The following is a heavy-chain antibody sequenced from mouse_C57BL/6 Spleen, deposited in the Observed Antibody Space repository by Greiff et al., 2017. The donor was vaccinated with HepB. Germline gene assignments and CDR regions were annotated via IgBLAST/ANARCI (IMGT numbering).Heavy chain of an antibody. CDR3: ANFPDYYGSSYDLAWFAY. D-gene: IGHD1-1*01. Sequence: QVQLKESGAELMKPGASVKLSCKATGYTFTGYWIEWVKQRPGHGLEWIGEILPGSGSTNYNEKFKGKATFTADTSSNTAYMQLSSLTTEDAAIYYCANFPDYYGSSYDLAWFAYWGQGTLVTVSA. CDR1: GYTFTGYW. CDR2: ILPGSGST. J-gene: IGHJ3*01. V-gene: IGHV1-9*01.